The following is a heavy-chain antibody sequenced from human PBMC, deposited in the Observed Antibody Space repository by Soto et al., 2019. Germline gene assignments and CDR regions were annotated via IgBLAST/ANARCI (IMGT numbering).Heavy chain of an antibody. CDR2: IFSNDEK. D-gene: IGHD2-21*01. Sequence: SGPTLVNPTETPTLTCIFSGFSLSSPIVGVSWIRQPPGKALEWLAHIFSNDEKSYGTSLKTRLTISRDTSKSQVVLTMTNMDPVDTATYYCARISTIARDFDYWGQGTLVTVSS. CDR3: ARISTIARDFDY. J-gene: IGHJ4*01. V-gene: IGHV2-26*01. CDR1: GFSLSSPIVG.